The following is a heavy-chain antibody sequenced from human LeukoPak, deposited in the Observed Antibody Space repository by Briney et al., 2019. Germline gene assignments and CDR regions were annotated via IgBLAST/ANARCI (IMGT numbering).Heavy chain of an antibody. D-gene: IGHD2-2*01. J-gene: IGHJ6*03. CDR1: GGSISSYY. CDR3: ARAHPVVPAYPMDV. CDR2: IYYSGST. Sequence: SETLSLTCTVSGGSISSYYWSWIRQPPGKGLEWIGYIYYSGSTNYNPSLKSRVTISVDTSKNQFSLKLSSVTAADTAVYYCARAHPVVPAYPMDVWGKGTTVTVSS. V-gene: IGHV4-59*01.